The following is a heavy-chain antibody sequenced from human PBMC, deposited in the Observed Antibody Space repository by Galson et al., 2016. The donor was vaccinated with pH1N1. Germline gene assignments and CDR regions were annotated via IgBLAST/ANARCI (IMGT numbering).Heavy chain of an antibody. CDR1: GFSISSSGMG. J-gene: IGHJ3*01. V-gene: IGHV2-5*02. CDR2: IYWDDDE. CDR3: AHREVTITNAFDV. D-gene: IGHD5-12*01. Sequence: PALVKPTQTLTLTCTFSGFSISSSGMGVGWIRQPPGKALEWLALIYWDDDERYSPSLKSRLTITKDTSKNQVVLTMTNMEPVDTGTYFCAHREVTITNAFDVWGPGTEVTVSS.